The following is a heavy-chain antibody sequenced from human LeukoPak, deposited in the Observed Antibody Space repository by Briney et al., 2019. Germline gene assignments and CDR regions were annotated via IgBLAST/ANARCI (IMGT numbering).Heavy chain of an antibody. Sequence: GESLKISCKGSGYSFTSYWIGWVRQMPGKGLEWMGIIYPGDTDTRYSPSFQGQVTISADKSISTAYLQWSSLKASDTAMYYCARRLGGYSSGWYEGDYWGQGTLVTVSS. V-gene: IGHV5-51*01. D-gene: IGHD6-19*01. CDR2: IYPGDTDT. J-gene: IGHJ4*02. CDR1: GYSFTSYW. CDR3: ARRLGGYSSGWYEGDY.